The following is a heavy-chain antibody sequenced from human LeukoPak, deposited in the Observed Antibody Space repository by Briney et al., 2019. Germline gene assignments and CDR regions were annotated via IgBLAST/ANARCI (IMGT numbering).Heavy chain of an antibody. D-gene: IGHD1/OR15-1a*01. J-gene: IGHJ4*02. V-gene: IGHV3-9*03. CDR2: ISWNSGSI. Sequence: PGRSLRLSCAASGFTFDDYAMHWVRQAPGKGLECVSGISWNSGSIGYADSVKGRFTISRDNAKNSLYLQMNSLRAEDMALYYCAKDQTGTTGLFDYWGQGTLVTVSS. CDR1: GFTFDDYA. CDR3: AKDQTGTTGLFDY.